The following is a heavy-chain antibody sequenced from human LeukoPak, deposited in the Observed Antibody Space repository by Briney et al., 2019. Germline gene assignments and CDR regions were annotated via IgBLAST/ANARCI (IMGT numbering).Heavy chain of an antibody. D-gene: IGHD6-13*01. CDR2: IYYSGST. V-gene: IGHV4-59*01. CDR3: ARGPGIAAAGT. J-gene: IGHJ4*02. Sequence: PSETLSLTCTVSGGSIGSYYWSWIRQPSGEGLEWIGYIYYSGSTNYNPSLKSRVTISVDTSKNQFSLKLSSVTAADTAVYYCARGPGIAAAGTWGQGTLVTVSS. CDR1: GGSIGSYY.